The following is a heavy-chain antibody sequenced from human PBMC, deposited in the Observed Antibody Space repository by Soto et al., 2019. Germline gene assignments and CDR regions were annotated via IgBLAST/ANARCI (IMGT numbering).Heavy chain of an antibody. CDR1: GFTFSSYS. CDR2: ISSSSSTI. D-gene: IGHD3-22*01. J-gene: IGHJ4*02. V-gene: IGHV3-48*02. Sequence: GGSLRLSCAASGFTFSSYSMNWVRQAPGKGLEWVSYISSSSSTIYYADSVKGRFTISRDNAKNSLYLQMNSLRDEDTAVYYCARGEPATYYYDSSGYSPFDYWGQGTLVTVSS. CDR3: ARGEPATYYYDSSGYSPFDY.